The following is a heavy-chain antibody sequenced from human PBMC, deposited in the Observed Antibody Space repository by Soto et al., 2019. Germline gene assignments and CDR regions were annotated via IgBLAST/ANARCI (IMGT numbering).Heavy chain of an antibody. CDR3: ARDLGGGYEAGDY. J-gene: IGHJ4*02. D-gene: IGHD5-12*01. Sequence: QVQLVRSGAELKKPGSSVKVSCRASGATFSIFVFNWVRQAPGQGLEWMGGIISMFGTPNYSQKFQGRVTITADESTTTGYMELNNLTYDDTAIYYCARDLGGGYEAGDYWGQGTQVTVSS. CDR1: GATFSIFV. CDR2: IISMFGTP. V-gene: IGHV1-69*12.